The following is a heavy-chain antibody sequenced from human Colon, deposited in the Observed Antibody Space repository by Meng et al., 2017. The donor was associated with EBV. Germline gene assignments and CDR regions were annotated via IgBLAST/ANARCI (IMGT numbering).Heavy chain of an antibody. CDR3: ARDGAYYRRDCYHPR. Sequence: HVQPVESGPGLVKPAAPVPLPCAVSCDTLTSRDLCRLPRPPPGKGLELIGDISHNGSTHYTPSLKSRVTITSDESKNQVSLELSSLTAADTAVYYCARDGAYYRRDCYHPRWGQGTLVTVSS. D-gene: IGHD2-21*02. V-gene: IGHV4-4*02. CDR1: CDTLTSRDL. CDR2: ISHNGST. J-gene: IGHJ4*02.